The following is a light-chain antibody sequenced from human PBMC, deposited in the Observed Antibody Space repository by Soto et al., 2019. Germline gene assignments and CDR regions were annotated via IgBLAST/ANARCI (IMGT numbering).Light chain of an antibody. Sequence: GDRVTITCRASQSISSWLAWYQQKPGKAPKLLIYDASSLESGVPSRFSGSGSGTDFTLTISCLQSEDFATYYCQQLNSYPITFGQGTRLEIK. J-gene: IGKJ5*01. CDR1: QSISSW. V-gene: IGKV1-5*01. CDR3: QQLNSYPIT. CDR2: DAS.